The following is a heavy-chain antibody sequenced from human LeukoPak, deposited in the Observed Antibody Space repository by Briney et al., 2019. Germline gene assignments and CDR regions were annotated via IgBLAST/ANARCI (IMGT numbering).Heavy chain of an antibody. D-gene: IGHD3-10*01. Sequence: ASVKVSCKASGYTFTNYYMHWVRQAPGQGLEWMGIINPSGGSTSYAQKFQGRVTMTRDTSTSTVYMELSSLRSEDTAVYYCARESRITMVRGVIRKADALDFWGQGTMVTVSS. J-gene: IGHJ3*01. V-gene: IGHV1-46*01. CDR1: GYTFTNYY. CDR3: ARESRITMVRGVIRKADALDF. CDR2: INPSGGST.